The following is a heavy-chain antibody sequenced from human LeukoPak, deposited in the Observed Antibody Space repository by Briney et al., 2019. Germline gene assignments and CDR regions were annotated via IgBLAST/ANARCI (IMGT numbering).Heavy chain of an antibody. CDR1: GFPFTRFY. D-gene: IGHD3-22*01. CDR3: ARKDFSSGSFSY. CDR2: IGLSGSPL. Sequence: SGGSLRPSYAVSGFPFTRFYMSWIRQAPGKGLEWISYIGLSGSPLDYADSVRGRFTISRDNAKNSLYLEMNSLRAEDTAVYYCARKDFSSGSFSYWGQGTLVTVSS. J-gene: IGHJ4*02. V-gene: IGHV3-11*04.